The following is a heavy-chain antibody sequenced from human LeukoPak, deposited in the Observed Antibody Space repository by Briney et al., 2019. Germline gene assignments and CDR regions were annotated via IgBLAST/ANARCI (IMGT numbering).Heavy chain of an antibody. Sequence: PGGSLRLSCAASGFTFSSYEMNWVRQAPGKGLEWVSYISSSDSTIYYADSVKGRFTISRDNAKNSLYLQMNSLRAEDTAVYYCARDYGGSSPFAYWGQGPLVTVSS. D-gene: IGHD4-23*01. CDR3: ARDYGGSSPFAY. V-gene: IGHV3-48*03. CDR1: GFTFSSYE. J-gene: IGHJ4*02. CDR2: ISSSDSTI.